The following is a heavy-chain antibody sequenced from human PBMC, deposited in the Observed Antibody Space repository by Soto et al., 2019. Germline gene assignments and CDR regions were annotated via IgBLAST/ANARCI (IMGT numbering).Heavy chain of an antibody. CDR3: AREARFNDFWSGYYGNYRMDV. J-gene: IGHJ6*02. Sequence: PGGSLRLSCAASGFTFSSYSMNWVRQAPGKGLEWVSYISSSSSTIYYADSVKGRFTISRDNAKNSLYLQMNSLRDEDTAVYYCAREARFNDFWSGYYGNYRMDVCGQGTTVTVSS. CDR1: GFTFSSYS. CDR2: ISSSSSTI. V-gene: IGHV3-48*02. D-gene: IGHD3-3*01.